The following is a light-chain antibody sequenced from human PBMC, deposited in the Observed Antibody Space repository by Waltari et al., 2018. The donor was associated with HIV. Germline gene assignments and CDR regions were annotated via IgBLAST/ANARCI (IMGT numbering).Light chain of an antibody. CDR3: QHRNNWPLFT. J-gene: IGKJ3*01. CDR2: DAS. Sequence: EIVFTQSPATLSVSPGERAPLSCRASQSISSSLAWYQQKPGQSPRLLIYDASNRAPDTPARFSGSGSGTDFTLTISSLEPEDFAVYYCQHRNNWPLFTFGPGTKVQI. V-gene: IGKV3-11*01. CDR1: QSISSS.